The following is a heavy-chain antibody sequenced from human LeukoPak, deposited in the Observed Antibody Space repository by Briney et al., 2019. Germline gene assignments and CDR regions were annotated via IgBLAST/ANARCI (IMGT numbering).Heavy chain of an antibody. CDR2: ITSRGEST. CDR1: GFTFSIYA. Sequence: GGSLRLSCAASGFTFSIYAMSWVRQAPGKGLQWVSSITSRGESTLYVDSVKGRFTITRDNSENTLYLQMHTLRAEDTAVYYCARDRPNYYGSDGHYYRRDGDYWGRGTLVSVSA. V-gene: IGHV3-23*01. J-gene: IGHJ4*02. D-gene: IGHD3-22*01. CDR3: ARDRPNYYGSDGHYYRRDGDY.